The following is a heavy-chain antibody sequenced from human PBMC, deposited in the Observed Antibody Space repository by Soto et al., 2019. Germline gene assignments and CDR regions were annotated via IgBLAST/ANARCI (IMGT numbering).Heavy chain of an antibody. V-gene: IGHV4-34*01. CDR3: ARDRRGAVVPAAKYYYYYGMDV. CDR2: INHSGST. Sequence: KASETLSLTCAVYGGSFSGYYWSWIRQPPGKGLEWIGEINHSGSTNYNPSLKSRVTISVDTSKNQFSLKLSSVTAADTAVYYCARDRRGAVVPAAKYYYYYGMDVWGQGTTVTVSS. J-gene: IGHJ6*02. D-gene: IGHD2-2*01. CDR1: GGSFSGYY.